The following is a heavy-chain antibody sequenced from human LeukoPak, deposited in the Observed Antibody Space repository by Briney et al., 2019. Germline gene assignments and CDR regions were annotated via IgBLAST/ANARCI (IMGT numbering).Heavy chain of an antibody. CDR3: ARQNRGGSHTTGYYFDY. J-gene: IGHJ4*02. CDR1: PCSFTSHW. V-gene: IGHV5-51*01. Sequence: GESLKISCTSSPCSFTSHWIGWVRQKPGKGLEWVGLVYAGDSDTIYSPSFQGQVTMSADKSTSTVYLQWSGLKASDTATYFCARQNRGGSHTTGYYFDYWGLGTLVTVSS. D-gene: IGHD1-26*01. CDR2: VYAGDSDT.